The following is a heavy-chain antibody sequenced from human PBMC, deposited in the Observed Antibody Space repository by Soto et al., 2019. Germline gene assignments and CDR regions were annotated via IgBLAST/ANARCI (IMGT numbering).Heavy chain of an antibody. CDR3: AVFYGDYYNWSDP. Sequence: QLQLQESGSGLVKPSQTLSLTCAVSGDSISSGGYSWSWIRQPPGKGLEWIGYIQHSGSTYYNPSLKCRRTISVDSSKTPFSLKRSSVTAAGTAVYYGAVFYGDYYNWSDPWGQGTLVTVSS. CDR1: GDSISSGGYS. D-gene: IGHD4-17*01. J-gene: IGHJ5*02. V-gene: IGHV4-30-2*01. CDR2: IQHSGST.